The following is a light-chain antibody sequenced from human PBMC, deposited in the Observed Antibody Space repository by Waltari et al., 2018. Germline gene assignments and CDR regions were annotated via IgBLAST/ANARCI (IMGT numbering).Light chain of an antibody. CDR1: QSLLRRDGYNL. CDR3: MQTLQTPPWT. V-gene: IGKV2-28*01. Sequence: DIVMTQSPFSLPVTPGEPASLSCRSSQSLLRRDGYNLLDWYRQRPGQSPQLLIYMGSHRPSGVPDRFSGSGSGTEFTLEISRVEAEDVGVYYCMQTLQTPPWTFGQGTKVEIK. J-gene: IGKJ1*01. CDR2: MGS.